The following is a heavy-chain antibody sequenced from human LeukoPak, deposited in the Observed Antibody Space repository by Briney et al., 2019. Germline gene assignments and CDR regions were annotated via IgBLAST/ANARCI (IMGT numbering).Heavy chain of an antibody. CDR3: AKSSSGRYGSWFDP. V-gene: IGHV3-9*01. CDR1: GFTFDDYA. CDR2: ISWNSGSI. D-gene: IGHD6-19*01. Sequence: GRSLRLSCAASGFTFDDYAMHWVRQAPGKGLEWVSGISWNSGSIGYADSVKGRFTISRDNAKNSLYLQMNSLRAEDTALYYCAKSSSGRYGSWFDPWGQGTLVTVSS. J-gene: IGHJ5*02.